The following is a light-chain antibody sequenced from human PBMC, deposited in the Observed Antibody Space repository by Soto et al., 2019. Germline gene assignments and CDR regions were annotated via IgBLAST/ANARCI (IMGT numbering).Light chain of an antibody. J-gene: IGLJ1*01. CDR1: SSDIGGYNF. CDR3: NSYSTVSTYV. V-gene: IGLV2-14*01. CDR2: DVG. Sequence: QSALTQPASVSGSPGQSITIACTGTSSDIGGYNFVSWYQQHPGKAPKLLIYDVGNRPSGVSNRFSGSKSGNTASLTISGLQDEDEAHYYCNSYSTVSTYVFGTGTKVTVL.